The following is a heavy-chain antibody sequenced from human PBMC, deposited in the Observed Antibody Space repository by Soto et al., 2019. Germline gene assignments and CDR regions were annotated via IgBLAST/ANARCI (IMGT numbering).Heavy chain of an antibody. J-gene: IGHJ6*02. V-gene: IGHV3-30-3*02. CDR3: AKSVEPVMVDHYGMDV. CDR2: ISYDGSSR. CDR1: GFTFSNFA. Sequence: GGSLRLSCAASGFTFSNFAMHWVRQAPGKGLEWVTVISYDGSSRNYADSVKGRFTISRDKSKNSLHLQMNSLRVEDTAVYYCAKSVEPVMVDHYGMDVWGQGTTVTVSS. D-gene: IGHD5-18*01.